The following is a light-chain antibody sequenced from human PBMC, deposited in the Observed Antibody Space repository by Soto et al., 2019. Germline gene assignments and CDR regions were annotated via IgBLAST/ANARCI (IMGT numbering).Light chain of an antibody. J-gene: IGKJ5*01. CDR1: QTVSITY. Sequence: LSQSPGTVSLSPGESDTLHCRAIQTVSITYLTWYQQKPGQAPRLLIFGASKRATGIPDRFSGSGSGRDFTLTISGLEPEDFAVYYCQQYGSSPLISFGQGTRLEIK. V-gene: IGKV3-20*01. CDR3: QQYGSSPLIS. CDR2: GAS.